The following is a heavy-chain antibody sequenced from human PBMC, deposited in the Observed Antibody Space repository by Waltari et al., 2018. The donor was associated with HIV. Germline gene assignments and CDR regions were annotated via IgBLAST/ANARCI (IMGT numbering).Heavy chain of an antibody. Sequence: QLQLQESGPGLVKSSETLSLPCTVSGGSMTSSTYYWGWIRQPPGKGLEWIGSMSYSGSTYNNASLRSRLTISVDTSKNQFSLKLTSVTAADTAMYYCARSFSGYSNYFDPWGQGTLVTVSS. D-gene: IGHD4-4*01. V-gene: IGHV4-39*01. J-gene: IGHJ5*02. CDR2: MSYSGST. CDR3: ARSFSGYSNYFDP. CDR1: GGSMTSSTYY.